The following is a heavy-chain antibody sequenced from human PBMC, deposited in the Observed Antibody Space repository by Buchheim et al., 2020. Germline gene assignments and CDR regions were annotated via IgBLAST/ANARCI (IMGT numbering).Heavy chain of an antibody. D-gene: IGHD3-22*01. CDR3: ARSYSSGYYQRRGDAFDI. V-gene: IGHV4-30-2*01. CDR2: IYHSGST. J-gene: IGHJ3*02. CDR1: GGSISSGGYS. Sequence: QLQLQESGSGLVKPSQTLSLTCAVSGGSISSGGYSWSWIRQPPGKGLEWIGYIYHSGSTYYNPSLKSRVTISVDRSKNQFSRKLSSVTAADTAVYYCARSYSSGYYQRRGDAFDIWGQGT.